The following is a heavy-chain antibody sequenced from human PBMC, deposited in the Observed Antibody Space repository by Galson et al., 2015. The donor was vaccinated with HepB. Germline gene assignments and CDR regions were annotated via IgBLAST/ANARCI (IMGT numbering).Heavy chain of an antibody. CDR3: ARDKVITFGGVIVIRGDAFDI. CDR1: GYTFTSYD. Sequence: SVKVSCKASGYTFTSYDINWVRQATGQGLEWMGWMNPNSGNTGYAQKFQGRVTMTRNTSISTAYMELSSLRSEDTAVYYCARDKVITFGGVIVIRGDAFDIWGQGTMVTVSS. CDR2: MNPNSGNT. J-gene: IGHJ3*02. V-gene: IGHV1-8*01. D-gene: IGHD3-16*02.